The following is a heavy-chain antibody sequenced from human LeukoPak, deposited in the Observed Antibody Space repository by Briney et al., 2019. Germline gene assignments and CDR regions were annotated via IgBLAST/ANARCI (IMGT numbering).Heavy chain of an antibody. V-gene: IGHV5-51*01. D-gene: IGHD6-19*01. CDR3: ARHVPIAVAGEVDY. CDR2: IYPGDSDT. Sequence: PGESLKISCKGSGYSFTSYWIGWVRQVPGKGLEWMGIIYPGDSDTRYSPSLQGQVTISADKSISTAYLQWSSLKASDTAMYYCARHVPIAVAGEVDYWGQGTLVTVSS. CDR1: GYSFTSYW. J-gene: IGHJ4*02.